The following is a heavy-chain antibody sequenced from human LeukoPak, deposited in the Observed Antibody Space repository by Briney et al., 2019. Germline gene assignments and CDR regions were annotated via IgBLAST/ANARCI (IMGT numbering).Heavy chain of an antibody. J-gene: IGHJ5*02. V-gene: IGHV3-30*04. Sequence: PGGSLRLSCAASGFTFSSYATHWVRQAPGKGLEWVAVISYDGSNKYYADSVKGRFTISRDNSKNTLYLQMNSLRAEDTAVYYCARERTTVTTGSSIDPWGQGTLVTVSS. CDR3: ARERTTVTTGSSIDP. D-gene: IGHD4-17*01. CDR2: ISYDGSNK. CDR1: GFTFSSYA.